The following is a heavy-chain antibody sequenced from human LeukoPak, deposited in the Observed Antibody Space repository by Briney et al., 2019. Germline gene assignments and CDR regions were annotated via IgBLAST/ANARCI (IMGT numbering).Heavy chain of an antibody. CDR1: GFTFSSYA. CDR3: ARASIAAAGNPTGLDY. J-gene: IGHJ4*02. CDR2: ISYDGSNK. Sequence: GGSLRLSCAASGFTFSSYAMHWVRQAPGKGLEWVAVISYDGSNKYYADSVKGRFTISRDSSKNTLYLQMNSLRAEDTAVYYCARASIAAAGNPTGLDYWGQGTLVTVSS. V-gene: IGHV3-30-3*01. D-gene: IGHD6-13*01.